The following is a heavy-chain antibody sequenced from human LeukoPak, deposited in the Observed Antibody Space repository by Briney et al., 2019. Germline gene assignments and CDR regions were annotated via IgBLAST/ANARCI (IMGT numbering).Heavy chain of an antibody. D-gene: IGHD4-23*01. Sequence: PGGFLRLSCAASGFTFDDYAMHWVRQAPGKGLEWVAVISYDGSNKYYADSVKGRFTISRDNSKNTLYLQMNSLRAEDTAVYYCARDGDDYGGPYNWFDPWGQGTLVTVSS. CDR1: GFTFDDYA. V-gene: IGHV3-30-3*01. CDR2: ISYDGSNK. J-gene: IGHJ5*02. CDR3: ARDGDDYGGPYNWFDP.